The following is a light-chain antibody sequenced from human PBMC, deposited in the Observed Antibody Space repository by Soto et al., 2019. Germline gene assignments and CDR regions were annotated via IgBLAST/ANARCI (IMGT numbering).Light chain of an antibody. Sequence: QSVLAQPPSVSGAPGQRVTMSCTGSSSNNGAGYDVHWYQQVPGTAPKLLIYGNTNRPSGVPDRFSGSKSGTSASLAITGLQAEDEADYYCQSYDRLSGYVFGPGTKVTVL. J-gene: IGLJ1*01. CDR1: SSNNGAGYD. V-gene: IGLV1-40*01. CDR3: QSYDRLSGYV. CDR2: GNT.